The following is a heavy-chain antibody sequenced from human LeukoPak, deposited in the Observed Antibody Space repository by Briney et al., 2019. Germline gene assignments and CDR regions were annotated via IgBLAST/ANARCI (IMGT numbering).Heavy chain of an antibody. CDR3: AKAPYSVRYCSGGSCYSFDY. Sequence: GGSLRLSCAASGFTFSSYAMSWVRQAPGKGLQWVSGISGSGGSTYYADSVKGRFTISRDNSKNTLYLQMNSLRAEDTAVYYCAKAPYSVRYCSGGSCYSFDYWGQGTLVTVSS. J-gene: IGHJ4*02. V-gene: IGHV3-23*01. D-gene: IGHD2-15*01. CDR1: GFTFSSYA. CDR2: ISGSGGST.